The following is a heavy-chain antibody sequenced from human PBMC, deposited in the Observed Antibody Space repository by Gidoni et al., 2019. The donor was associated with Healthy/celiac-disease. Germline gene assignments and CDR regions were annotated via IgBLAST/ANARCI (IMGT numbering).Heavy chain of an antibody. CDR3: AKALIGGSYSVDYYYGMDV. V-gene: IGHV3-23*01. CDR1: GFTFRRYA. Sequence: EVQLLESGGGLVQPGGSLRLSCAASGFTFRRYAMSWVRQAPGKGLEWVSAISGSGGSTYYADSVKGRFTISRDNSKNTLYLQMNSLRAEDTAVYYCAKALIGGSYSVDYYYGMDVWGQGTTVTVSS. D-gene: IGHD1-26*01. J-gene: IGHJ6*02. CDR2: ISGSGGST.